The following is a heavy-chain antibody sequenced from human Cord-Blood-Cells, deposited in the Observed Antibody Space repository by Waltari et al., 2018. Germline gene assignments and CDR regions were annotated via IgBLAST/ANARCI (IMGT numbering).Heavy chain of an antibody. CDR1: GFTFDAYT. CDR3: AKDIRYSSSWYFDY. Sequence: EVQLVESGGVVVQPGGSLRLSCAASGFTFDAYTMHWVRQAPGKGLEWVSLISWDGGSTYYADSVKGRFTISRDNSKNSLYLQMNSLRTEDTALYYCAKDIRYSSSWYFDYWGQGTLVTVSS. V-gene: IGHV3-43*01. J-gene: IGHJ4*02. D-gene: IGHD6-13*01. CDR2: ISWDGGST.